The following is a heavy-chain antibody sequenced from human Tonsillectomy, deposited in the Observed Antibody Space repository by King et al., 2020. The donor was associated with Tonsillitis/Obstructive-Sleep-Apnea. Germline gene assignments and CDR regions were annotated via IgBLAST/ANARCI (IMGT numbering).Heavy chain of an antibody. Sequence: LQLQESGPGLVKPSETLSLTCTVSGGSISSSSYYWGWIRQPPGKGLEWIGSIYYSGSTYYNPSLKSRVTISVDTFKNQFSLKLSSVTAADTAVYYCARQIVVVVTASRTYAFDYWGQGTLVTVSS. D-gene: IGHD2-21*02. CDR3: ARQIVVVVTASRTYAFDY. J-gene: IGHJ4*02. V-gene: IGHV4-39*01. CDR1: GGSISSSSYY. CDR2: IYYSGST.